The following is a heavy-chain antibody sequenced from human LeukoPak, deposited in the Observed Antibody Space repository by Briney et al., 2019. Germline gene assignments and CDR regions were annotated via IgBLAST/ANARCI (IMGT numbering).Heavy chain of an antibody. V-gene: IGHV4-38-2*02. D-gene: IGHD6-13*01. CDR2: IYYSGST. Sequence: SETLSLTCTVSGYSISSGYYWGWIRQPPGKGLEWIGSIYYSGSTNYNPSLKSRVTISVDTSKNQFSLKLSSVTAADTAVYYCARASPIAAAVDYWGQGTLVTVSS. CDR3: ARASPIAAAVDY. CDR1: GYSISSGYY. J-gene: IGHJ4*02.